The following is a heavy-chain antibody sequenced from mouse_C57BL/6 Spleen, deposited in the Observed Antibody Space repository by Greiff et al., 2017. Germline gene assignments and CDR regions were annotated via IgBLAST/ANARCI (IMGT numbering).Heavy chain of an antibody. CDR1: GYTFTSYW. V-gene: IGHV1-53*01. CDR3: ARWGGSRWYLDV. J-gene: IGHJ1*01. Sequence: QVQLQQPGTELVKPGASVKLSCKASGYTFTSYWMHWVKQRPGQGLEWIGNINPSNGGTNYNAKFKSKATLTVDKSSSTAYMQLCSRTSEESAVYSCARWGGSRWYLDVWGAGTTITVAS. CDR2: INPSNGGT. D-gene: IGHD1-1*01.